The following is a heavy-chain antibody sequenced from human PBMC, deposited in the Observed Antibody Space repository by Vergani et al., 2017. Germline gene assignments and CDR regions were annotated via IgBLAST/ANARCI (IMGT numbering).Heavy chain of an antibody. Sequence: EVQLVESGGGLVQPGRSLRLSCAASGFTFDDYAMHWVRQAPGKGLEWVSGISWNSGSIGYADSVKGRFTISRDNAKNSLYLQMNSLRAEDTALYYCAKEVTYCSGGSCYSGLPRKKYGMDVWGQGTTVTVSS. CDR1: GFTFDDYA. J-gene: IGHJ6*02. D-gene: IGHD2-15*01. CDR3: AKEVTYCSGGSCYSGLPRKKYGMDV. CDR2: ISWNSGSI. V-gene: IGHV3-9*01.